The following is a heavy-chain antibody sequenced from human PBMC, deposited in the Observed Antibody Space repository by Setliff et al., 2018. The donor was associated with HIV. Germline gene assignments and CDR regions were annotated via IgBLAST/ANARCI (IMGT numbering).Heavy chain of an antibody. J-gene: IGHJ4*02. D-gene: IGHD2-15*01. Sequence: GESLKISCKGSGYSFTSYWIGWVRQMPGKGLEWMGIIYPGDSDIRYSPSFEGQVTISADKSISTAYLQWSSLKASDTAIYYCARSPIRYCSSGSCYSGFDQWGQGTPVNVSS. CDR3: ARSPIRYCSSGSCYSGFDQ. CDR1: GYSFTSYW. V-gene: IGHV5-51*01. CDR2: IYPGDSDI.